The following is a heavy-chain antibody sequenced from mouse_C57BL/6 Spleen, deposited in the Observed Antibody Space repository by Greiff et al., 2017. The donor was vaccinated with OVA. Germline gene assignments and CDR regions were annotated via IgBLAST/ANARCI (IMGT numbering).Heavy chain of an antibody. CDR1: GYAFSSSW. CDR3: ARRDYGSSYPLDY. V-gene: IGHV1-82*01. J-gene: IGHJ2*01. Sequence: QVQLQQSGPELVKPGASVKISCKASGYAFSSSWMNWVKQRPGKGLEWIGRIYPGDGDTNYNGKFKGKATLTADKSSSTAYMQLSSLTSEDSAVYFGARRDYGSSYPLDYWGQGTTLTVSS. CDR2: IYPGDGDT. D-gene: IGHD1-1*01.